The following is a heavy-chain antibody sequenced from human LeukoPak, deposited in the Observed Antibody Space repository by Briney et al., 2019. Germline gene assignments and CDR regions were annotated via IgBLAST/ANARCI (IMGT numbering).Heavy chain of an antibody. D-gene: IGHD6-13*01. V-gene: IGHV5-51*01. CDR2: IYPGDSDT. CDR1: GYSFTNYW. Sequence: PGESLKISCKGSGYSFTNYWIGWVRQMPGKGLEWMGIIYPGDSDTRYSPSFEGQVTISADKSISTAYLQWSSLKASDTAMYYCARHVLPGIAATGLDYWGQGTLVTVSS. J-gene: IGHJ4*02. CDR3: ARHVLPGIAATGLDY.